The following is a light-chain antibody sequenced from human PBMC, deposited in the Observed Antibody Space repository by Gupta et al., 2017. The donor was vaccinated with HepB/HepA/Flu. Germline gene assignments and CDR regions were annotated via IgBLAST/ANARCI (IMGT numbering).Light chain of an antibody. CDR2: WAS. CDR1: QSVLYSSNNKNY. Sequence: DIVMTQSPDSLAVSLGERATINCKSSQSVLYSSNNKNYLAWYQQKPGQPPKLLIYWASTRESGVPDRFSGRGSGTDFTLTISSLQAEDVAVYYCQQEDSTPCSFGQGTKLEIK. V-gene: IGKV4-1*01. J-gene: IGKJ2*04. CDR3: QQEDSTPCS.